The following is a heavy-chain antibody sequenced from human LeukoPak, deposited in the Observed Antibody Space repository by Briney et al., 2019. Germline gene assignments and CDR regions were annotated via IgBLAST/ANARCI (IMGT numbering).Heavy chain of an antibody. D-gene: IGHD1-26*01. CDR3: ARSWELRAYFDY. CDR2: ISYDGSNK. Sequence: GGSLRLSCAASGFTFSSYGMHWVRQAPGKGLEWVAVISYDGSNKYYADSVKGRFTISRDNSKNTLYLQMNSLRAEDTAVYYCARSWELRAYFDYWGQGTLVTVSS. V-gene: IGHV3-30*03. J-gene: IGHJ4*02. CDR1: GFTFSSYG.